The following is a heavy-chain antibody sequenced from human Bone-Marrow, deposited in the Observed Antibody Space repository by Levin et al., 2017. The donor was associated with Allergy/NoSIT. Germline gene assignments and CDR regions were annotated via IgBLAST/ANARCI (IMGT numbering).Heavy chain of an antibody. Sequence: SETLSLTCTVSNGSISSGDYSWSWIRQPPGKGLEWIGYISYIGATYYDSSLRDRILISRDMSKNQFALTLTSLTAADTAVYYCARQDLWRGDAFDYWGQGILVTVSS. D-gene: IGHD3-16*01. CDR3: ARQDLWRGDAFDY. V-gene: IGHV4-30-4*01. CDR1: NGSISSGDYS. J-gene: IGHJ4*02. CDR2: ISYIGAT.